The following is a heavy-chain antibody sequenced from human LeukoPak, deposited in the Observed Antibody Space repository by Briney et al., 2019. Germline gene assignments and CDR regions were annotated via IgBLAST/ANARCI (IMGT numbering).Heavy chain of an antibody. CDR2: IYYSGST. CDR1: GGSISSSSYY. J-gene: IGHJ6*02. D-gene: IGHD3-10*01. V-gene: IGHV4-39*01. CDR3: ATPGAGYYGSGSYYSVYYGMDV. Sequence: SETLSFTCTVSGGSISSSSYYWGWIRQPPGKGLEWIGSIYYSGSTYYNPSLKSRVTISVDTSKNQFSLKLSSVTAADTAVYYCATPGAGYYGSGSYYSVYYGMDVWGQGTTVTVSS.